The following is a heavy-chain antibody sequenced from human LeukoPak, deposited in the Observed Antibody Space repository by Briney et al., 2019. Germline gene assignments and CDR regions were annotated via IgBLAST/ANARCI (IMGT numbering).Heavy chain of an antibody. CDR3: ARDRNYDFWSGSGMDV. CDR2: INPNSGGT. V-gene: IGHV1-2*06. Sequence: ASVTVSCTASGYTFTGYYMHWVRQAPGQGLEWMGRINPNSGGTNYAQKFQGRVTMTRDTSISTAYMELSRLRSDDTAVYYCARDRNYDFWSGSGMDVWGQGTTVTVSS. CDR1: GYTFTGYY. D-gene: IGHD3-3*01. J-gene: IGHJ6*02.